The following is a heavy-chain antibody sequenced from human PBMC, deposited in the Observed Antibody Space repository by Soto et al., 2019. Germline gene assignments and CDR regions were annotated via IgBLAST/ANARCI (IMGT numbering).Heavy chain of an antibody. CDR2: ISGYNGDT. D-gene: IGHD1-26*01. CDR1: GYTFSRYG. Sequence: QGQLVQSGPEAKKPGASVKVSCKASGYTFSRYGISWVRQAPGQGLEWMGWISGYNGDTKYAQKVQGRVTMTIDTTXXTAYMELRSLTSDDTAIYYCAKNGTPPYYYYGMDVWGQGTTVTVSS. CDR3: AKNGTPPYYYYGMDV. V-gene: IGHV1-18*01. J-gene: IGHJ6*02.